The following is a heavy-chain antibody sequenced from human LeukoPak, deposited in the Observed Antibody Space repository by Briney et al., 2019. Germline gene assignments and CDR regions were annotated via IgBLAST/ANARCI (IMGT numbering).Heavy chain of an antibody. CDR2: IKQDGSEK. J-gene: IGHJ4*02. CDR3: TRVGYIDEGIDY. CDR1: GLTFSNYW. D-gene: IGHD5-24*01. V-gene: IGHV3-7*04. Sequence: TGGSLRLSCAASGLTFSNYWMDWVRQAPGKGLEWVANIKQDGSEKNYVDSVKGRFIISRDNAKNSLYLQMNTLRAEDTAIYYCTRVGYIDEGIDYWGQGTLVTVSS.